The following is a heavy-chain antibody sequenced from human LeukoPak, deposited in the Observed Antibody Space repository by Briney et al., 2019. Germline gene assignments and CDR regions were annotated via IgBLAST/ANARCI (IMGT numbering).Heavy chain of an antibody. V-gene: IGHV3-66*01. CDR2: IYSGGST. Sequence: GGSLRLSRADSGFTVRSNYMSSVREAPGEGLEWGSVIYSGGSTYYAECGKSKFTISRDNSMNTLYLQMNSLRAEDTAVYYCARGTQVGYYDILTGYCEGIAFDIWGQGTMVTVSS. CDR3: ARGTQVGYYDILTGYCEGIAFDI. D-gene: IGHD3-9*01. CDR1: GFTVRSNY. J-gene: IGHJ3*02.